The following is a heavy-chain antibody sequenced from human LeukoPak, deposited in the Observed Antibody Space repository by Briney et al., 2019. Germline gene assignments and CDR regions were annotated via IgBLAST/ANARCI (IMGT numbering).Heavy chain of an antibody. J-gene: IGHJ4*02. CDR3: ARGRLGCRSGNEY. Sequence: GGSLRLSCAASGYTFSSYSMNWVRQAPGKGLEWVSYISSGSSTIYYADSVKGRFTISRDNAENSLYLQMNSLRAEDTAVYYCARGRLGCRSGNEYWGQGTLVTVSS. D-gene: IGHD2-15*01. CDR2: ISSGSSTI. CDR1: GYTFSSYS. V-gene: IGHV3-48*04.